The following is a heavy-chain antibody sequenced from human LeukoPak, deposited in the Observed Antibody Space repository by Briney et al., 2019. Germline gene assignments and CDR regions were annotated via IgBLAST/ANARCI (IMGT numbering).Heavy chain of an antibody. CDR1: GGSISSGDYY. D-gene: IGHD6-13*01. CDR3: AREGAAAGEFDY. J-gene: IGHJ4*02. CDR2: IYYSGST. Sequence: SQTLSLTCTVSGGSISSGDYYWSWIHQPPGKGLEWIGYIYYSGSTYYNPSLKSRVTISVDTSKNQFSLKLSSVTAADTAVYYCAREGAAAGEFDYWGQGTLVTVSS. V-gene: IGHV4-30-4*01.